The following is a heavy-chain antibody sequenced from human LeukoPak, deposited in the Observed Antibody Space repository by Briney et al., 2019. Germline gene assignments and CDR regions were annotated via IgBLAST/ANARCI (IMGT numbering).Heavy chain of an antibody. CDR2: INPSGGST. D-gene: IGHD4-23*01. CDR3: ARGRTTVVTPSSAFDI. J-gene: IGHJ3*02. Sequence: GASVKVSCKASGYTFTSYYMHWVRQAPGQGLEWMGIINPSGGSTSYAQKFQGRVTMTRDTSTSTVYMELSSLRSEDTAVYYCARGRTTVVTPSSAFDIWGQGTMVTVSS. V-gene: IGHV1-46*01. CDR1: GYTFTSYY.